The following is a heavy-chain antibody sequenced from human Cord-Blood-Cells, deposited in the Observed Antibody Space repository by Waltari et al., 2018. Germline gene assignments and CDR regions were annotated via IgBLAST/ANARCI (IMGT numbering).Heavy chain of an antibody. V-gene: IGHV3-23*01. J-gene: IGHJ4*02. CDR2: FSGSGGTT. CDR3: ANGQGVINY. Sequence: EVQLLESGGGLVQPGGSLRLSFAASGFPFSSLAMRWVRQASGRGLEWVSAFSGSGGTTNYADSVKGRFTIARDNCKNTLYVQMNSLRAEDTAVYYCANGQGVINYWGQGTLVTVSS. D-gene: IGHD3-10*01. CDR1: GFPFSSLA.